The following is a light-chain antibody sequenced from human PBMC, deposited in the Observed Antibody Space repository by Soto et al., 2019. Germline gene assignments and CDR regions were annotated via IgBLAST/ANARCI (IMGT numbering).Light chain of an antibody. Sequence: DIVLTQSPATLSLSPGERATLSCRASQSVSKWLVWYQQKPGQAPRLLIYDASTRASDIPARFSGSGSGTDFTFTISSLEPDDFADYYCQHRANWPLTFGGGTKVDIK. V-gene: IGKV3-11*01. CDR3: QHRANWPLT. CDR1: QSVSKW. CDR2: DAS. J-gene: IGKJ4*01.